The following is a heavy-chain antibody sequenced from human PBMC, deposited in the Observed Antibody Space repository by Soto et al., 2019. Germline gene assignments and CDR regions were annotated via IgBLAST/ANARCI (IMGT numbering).Heavy chain of an antibody. D-gene: IGHD6-19*01. J-gene: IGHJ6*02. CDR3: AKSRVAAYHFYYGMDV. CDR1: GFTLSSYA. V-gene: IGHV3-23*01. Sequence: EVQLLESGGGLVQSGGSLRLSCAASGFTLSSYAMSWVRQAPGKGLEWVSAISGSGSSTYYADSVKGRFTTSRDNSKNTLFLQMNSLRAEDTAVYFCAKSRVAAYHFYYGMDVWGQGTTVTVSS. CDR2: ISGSGSST.